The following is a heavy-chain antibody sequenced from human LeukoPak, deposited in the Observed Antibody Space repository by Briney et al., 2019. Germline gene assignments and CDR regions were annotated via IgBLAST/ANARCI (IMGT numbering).Heavy chain of an antibody. CDR3: ARGRDGYNSFSFDY. V-gene: IGHV4-61*01. CDR2: IYYSGST. CDR1: GGSVSSGSYY. D-gene: IGHD5-24*01. Sequence: SETLSLTCTVSGGSVSSGSYYWSWIRQPPGKGLEWIGYIYYSGSTNYNPSLKSRVTISVDTSKNQFSLKLSSVTAADTAVYYCARGRDGYNSFSFDYWGQGTLVTVSS. J-gene: IGHJ4*02.